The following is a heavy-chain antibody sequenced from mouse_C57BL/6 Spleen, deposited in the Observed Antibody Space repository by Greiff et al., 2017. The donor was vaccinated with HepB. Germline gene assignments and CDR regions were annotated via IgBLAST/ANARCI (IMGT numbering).Heavy chain of an antibody. J-gene: IGHJ4*01. CDR3: ARSGLPYYYAMDY. Sequence: EVQLQESGGGLVKPGGSLKLSCAASGFTFSDYGMHWVRQAPEKGLEWVAYISSGSSTIYYADTVKGRFTISRDNAKNTLFLQMTSLRSEDTAMYYCARSGLPYYYAMDYWGQGTSVTVSS. V-gene: IGHV5-17*01. CDR2: ISSGSSTI. CDR1: GFTFSDYG. D-gene: IGHD2-4*01.